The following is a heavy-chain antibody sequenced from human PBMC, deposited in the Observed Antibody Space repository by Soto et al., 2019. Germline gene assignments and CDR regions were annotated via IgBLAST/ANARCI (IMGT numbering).Heavy chain of an antibody. J-gene: IGHJ4*02. Sequence: QVQLQESGPGLAKPSETLSLTCTVSGGSISSYYWSWIRQPPGKGLEWIGYIYYSGSTNYNPSLKSRVTISVDTSKNQFSLKLSSVTAADTAVYYCASGRGYSYGSFDYWGQGTLVTVSS. V-gene: IGHV4-59*01. CDR3: ASGRGYSYGSFDY. CDR1: GGSISSYY. D-gene: IGHD5-18*01. CDR2: IYYSGST.